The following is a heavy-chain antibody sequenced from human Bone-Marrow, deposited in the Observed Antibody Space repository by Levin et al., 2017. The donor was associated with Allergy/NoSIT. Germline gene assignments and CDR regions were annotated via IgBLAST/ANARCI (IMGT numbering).Heavy chain of an antibody. D-gene: IGHD4-17*01. Sequence: GESLKISCATSGFTFTTYWMSWLRLTPGKGLEWVANIKQDGSEKKYVDSVKGRFTISRDNVKNSLHLQMNSLRAEDTAVYYCAKDLLGDYDDYWGQGTLVTVSA. CDR3: AKDLLGDYDDY. CDR2: IKQDGSEK. V-gene: IGHV3-7*03. J-gene: IGHJ4*02. CDR1: GFTFTTYW.